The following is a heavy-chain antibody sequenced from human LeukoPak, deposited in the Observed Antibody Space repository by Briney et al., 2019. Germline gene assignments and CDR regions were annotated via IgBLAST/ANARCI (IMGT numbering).Heavy chain of an antibody. Sequence: SQTLSLTCTVSGGSLSSGDYYWSWIRQPPGTGLEWIGYIYYSGSTYYNPSLKSRVTISVDTSKNQFSLKLSSVTAADTAVYYCARLVRSGYSYGFNPGDYWGQGTLVTVSS. V-gene: IGHV4-30-4*01. J-gene: IGHJ4*02. D-gene: IGHD5-18*01. CDR2: IYYSGST. CDR3: ARLVRSGYSYGFNPGDY. CDR1: GGSLSSGDYY.